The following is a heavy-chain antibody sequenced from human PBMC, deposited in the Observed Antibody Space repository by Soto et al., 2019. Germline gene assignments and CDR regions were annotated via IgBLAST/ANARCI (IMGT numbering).Heavy chain of an antibody. D-gene: IGHD1-26*01. Sequence: GGALRPSCAASGGFTCSSYGMNWVRQAPGKGLEWVSGISRSDGSTYYADSVTGRFTISRDISKNTLYLQMNSLRAEDTAIYHCAKAIVGANLHALDIWGQGTMVTVSS. CDR1: GGFTCSSYG. CDR3: AKAIVGANLHALDI. J-gene: IGHJ3*02. CDR2: ISRSDGST. V-gene: IGHV3-23*01.